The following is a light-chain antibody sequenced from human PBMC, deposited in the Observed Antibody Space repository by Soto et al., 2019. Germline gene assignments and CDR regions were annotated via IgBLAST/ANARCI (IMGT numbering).Light chain of an antibody. CDR2: GAS. CDR3: QQYFTSPIT. CDR1: QSVNSR. V-gene: IGKV3-20*01. J-gene: IGKJ5*01. Sequence: EIVLTQSPGTLALSPGERATLSCRASQSVNSRLAWYQHKPGPAPRLLISGASNRASGIPARFSAWGSGTDFTLTISRVDPADFAFYYCQQYFTSPITFGQGTRLENK.